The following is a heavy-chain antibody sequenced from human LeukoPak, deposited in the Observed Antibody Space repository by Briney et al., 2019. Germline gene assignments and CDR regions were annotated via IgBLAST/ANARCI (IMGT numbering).Heavy chain of an antibody. CDR2: VSGDGVRT. CDR1: GFIFSNYA. V-gene: IGHV3-23*01. J-gene: IGHJ4*02. D-gene: IGHD2-2*01. Sequence: GGSLRLSCSGFIFSNYAVSWVRQAPGKGLEWVSAVSGDGVRTFYADSVKGRFTISRDNSMSTVSLQMNSLRAEDTAVYYCAKEQDNQLLLSHFDYWVQGILVTVSS. CDR3: AKEQDNQLLLSHFDY.